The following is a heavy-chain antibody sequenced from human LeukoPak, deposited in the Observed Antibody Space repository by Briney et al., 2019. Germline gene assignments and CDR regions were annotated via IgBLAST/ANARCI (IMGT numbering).Heavy chain of an antibody. V-gene: IGHV4-30-4*01. CDR1: GGSISSGDYY. CDR3: ARDYYDSSGYPERDYYYGMDV. J-gene: IGHJ6*02. D-gene: IGHD3-22*01. CDR2: IYYSGST. Sequence: SETLSLTCTVSGGSISSGDYYWSWIRQPPGKGLEWIGYIYYSGSTYYNPSLKSRVTISVDTSKNQFSLKLSSVTAADTAVYYCARDYYDSSGYPERDYYYGMDVWGQGTTVTVSS.